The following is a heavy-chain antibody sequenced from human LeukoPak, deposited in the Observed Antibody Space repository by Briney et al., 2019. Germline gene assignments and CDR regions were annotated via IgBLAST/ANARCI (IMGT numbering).Heavy chain of an antibody. CDR1: GFTFSSYA. CDR2: ISGSGGST. J-gene: IGHJ4*02. CDR3: AEDLEARYYFDY. Sequence: GGSLRLSCAASGFTFSSYAMSWVRQAPGKGLEWVSAISGSGGSTYYADSVKGRFTISRDNSKNTLYLQMNSLRAEDTAVYYCAEDLEARYYFDYWGQGTLVTVSS. V-gene: IGHV3-23*01.